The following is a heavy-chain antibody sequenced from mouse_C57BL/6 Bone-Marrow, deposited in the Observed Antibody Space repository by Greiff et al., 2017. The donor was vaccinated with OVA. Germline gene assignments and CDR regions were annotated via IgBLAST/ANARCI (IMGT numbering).Heavy chain of an antibody. CDR1: GFNIKDDY. J-gene: IGHJ3*01. CDR2: IDPENGDT. D-gene: IGHD1-1*01. Sequence: VQLQQSGAELVRPGASVKLSCTASGFNIKDDYMHWVKQRPEQGLEWIGWIDPENGDTEYASKFQGKATITADTSSNTAYLQLSSLTSEDTAVYYCTASSSYWIAYWGQGTLVTVSA. V-gene: IGHV14-4*01. CDR3: TASSSYWIAY.